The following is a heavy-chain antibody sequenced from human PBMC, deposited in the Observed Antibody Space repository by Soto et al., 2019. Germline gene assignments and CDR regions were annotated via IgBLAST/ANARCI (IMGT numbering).Heavy chain of an antibody. J-gene: IGHJ3*02. V-gene: IGHV3-23*01. CDR3: AKVHSCSSTSCYHYRDAFDI. Sequence: GGSLRLSCAASGFTFSSYAMSWVRQAPGKGLEWVSAISGSGGSTYYADSVKGRFTISRDNSKNTLYLQMNSLRAEETAVYYCAKVHSCSSTSCYHYRDAFDIWGQGTMVTVSS. CDR2: ISGSGGST. CDR1: GFTFSSYA. D-gene: IGHD2-2*01.